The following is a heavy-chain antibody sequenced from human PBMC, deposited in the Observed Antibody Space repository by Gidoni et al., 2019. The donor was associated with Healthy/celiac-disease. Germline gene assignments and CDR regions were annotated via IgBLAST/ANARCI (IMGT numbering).Heavy chain of an antibody. V-gene: IGHV1-69*01. CDR1: GGPFSSYA. CDR2: IIPIFGTA. CDR3: ATASQSRYTAYGMDV. Sequence: QVQLVQSGAEVKKPGSSVKVSCKASGGPFSSYAISWVRQAPGQGLEWMGGIIPIFGTANYAQKFQGRVTITADESTSTAYMERSSLRSEDTAVYYWATASQSRYTAYGMDVWGQGTTVTVSS. J-gene: IGHJ6*02. D-gene: IGHD2-2*02.